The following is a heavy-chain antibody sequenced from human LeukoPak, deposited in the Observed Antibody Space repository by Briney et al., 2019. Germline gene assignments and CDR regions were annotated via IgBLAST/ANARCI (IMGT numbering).Heavy chain of an antibody. CDR3: AKDGSGTFDY. CDR1: GFTFVYYA. J-gene: IGHJ4*02. D-gene: IGHD2-15*01. Sequence: GGALRLSCAASGFTFVYYAMHWVRQAPGRGVEWVSRISWNRGSIGNADSVKGRFTISRDNAKNALSLPMNSLRAEDTALYYCAKDGSGTFDYWGQGTLVTVSS. CDR2: ISWNRGSI. V-gene: IGHV3-9*01.